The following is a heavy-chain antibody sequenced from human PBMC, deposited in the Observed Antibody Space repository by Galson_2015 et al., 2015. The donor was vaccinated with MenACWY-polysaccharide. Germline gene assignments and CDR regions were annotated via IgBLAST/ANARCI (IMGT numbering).Heavy chain of an antibody. Sequence: SVKVSCKASGYSFSSYDINWVRQTTGQGLEWMGWMNPNSGNTGYAQKFQGRVTMTRNTSISIAYMELSSLRSEDTAVYYCARGGKYCYDSSGYLNWFDPWARGPWSPSPQ. J-gene: IGHJ5*02. CDR1: GYSFSSYD. V-gene: IGHV1-8*01. CDR3: ARGGKYCYDSSGYLNWFDP. CDR2: MNPNSGNT. D-gene: IGHD3-22*01.